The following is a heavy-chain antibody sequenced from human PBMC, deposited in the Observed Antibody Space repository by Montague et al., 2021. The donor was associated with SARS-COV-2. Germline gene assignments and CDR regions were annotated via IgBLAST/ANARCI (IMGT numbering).Heavy chain of an antibody. D-gene: IGHD3-9*01. CDR3: AKVGDIMAGFSLVNLDH. CDR1: GFTFSGSP. V-gene: IGHV3-23*03. CDR2: IHSAGRRS. Sequence: SRSLSLSASGFTFSGSPMSWVRQAPGEGLEWVSVIHSAGRRSYYGHSVEGRFTISRDNSKNTVYSQMNNLRAEDTAVYYCAKVGDIMAGFSLVNLDHWGQGILVIVSS. J-gene: IGHJ4*02.